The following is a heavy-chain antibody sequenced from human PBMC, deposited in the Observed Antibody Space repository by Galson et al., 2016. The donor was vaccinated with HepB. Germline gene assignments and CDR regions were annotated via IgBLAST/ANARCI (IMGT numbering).Heavy chain of an antibody. CDR3: ARDGGFGGWGRFGL. J-gene: IGHJ5*02. V-gene: IGHV4-59*01. D-gene: IGHD3-16*01. CDR2: IYYSGST. CDR1: GGSISSYY. Sequence: ETLSLTCSVSGGSISSYYWSWIRQPPGKGLEWIAYIYYSGSTSYNPSLKSRVTISVDKSKNQFSLKLRSVTAADTAVYYCARDGGFGGWGRFGLWGQGTLVTVSS.